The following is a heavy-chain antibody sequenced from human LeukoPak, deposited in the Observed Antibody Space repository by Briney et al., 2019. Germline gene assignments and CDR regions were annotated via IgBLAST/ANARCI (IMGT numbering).Heavy chain of an antibody. D-gene: IGHD4-23*01. CDR3: ASMVTPGYYYYYMDV. CDR1: GFTFSSYW. CDR2: INSDGSST. J-gene: IGHJ6*03. Sequence: PGGSLRLSCAASGFTFSSYWMHWVRQAPGKGLVWVSRINSDGSSTSYADSVKGRFTISRDNAKNTLYLQMNSLRAEDTAVYYCASMVTPGYYYYYMDVWGKGTTVTISS. V-gene: IGHV3-74*01.